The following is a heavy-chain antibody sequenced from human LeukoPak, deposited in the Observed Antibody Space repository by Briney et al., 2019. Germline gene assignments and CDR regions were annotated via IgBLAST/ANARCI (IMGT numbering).Heavy chain of an antibody. D-gene: IGHD3-22*01. CDR3: ARGGDRYYSDSSGYYPVDAFDI. V-gene: IGHV4-34*01. CDR2: INHSGST. J-gene: IGHJ3*02. Sequence: SETLSLTCAVYGGSFSGYYWSWIRQPPGKGLEWIGEINHSGSTNYNPSLKSRVTISVDTSKNQFSLKLSSVTAADTAVYYCARGGDRYYSDSSGYYPVDAFDIWGQGTMVTVSS. CDR1: GGSFSGYY.